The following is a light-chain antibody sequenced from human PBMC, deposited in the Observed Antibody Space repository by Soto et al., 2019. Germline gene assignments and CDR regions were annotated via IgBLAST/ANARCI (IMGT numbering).Light chain of an antibody. CDR2: GAS. CDR3: QQANSFPIT. CDR1: QSVSSN. Sequence: EIVMTQSPATLSVSPGERATFSCRASQSVSSNLAWYQQKPGQAPRLLIYGASIRATGIPARFSGSGSGTEFTLTISTLQSEDFATYYCQQANSFPITFGQGTRLEIK. J-gene: IGKJ5*01. V-gene: IGKV3-15*01.